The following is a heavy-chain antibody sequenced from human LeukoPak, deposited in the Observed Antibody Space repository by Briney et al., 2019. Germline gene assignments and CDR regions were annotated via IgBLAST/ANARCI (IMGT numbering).Heavy chain of an antibody. Sequence: ASVKVSCTASGYTFTSYYMHWVRQSPGQGLEWMGIINPSRGSTSYAQKFQGRVTMTRDMSTSTVYMELSSLRSEDTAVYYCARDHGLRFLEWLSDYWGQGTLVTVSS. D-gene: IGHD3-3*01. CDR2: INPSRGST. CDR1: GYTFTSYY. V-gene: IGHV1-46*01. CDR3: ARDHGLRFLEWLSDY. J-gene: IGHJ4*02.